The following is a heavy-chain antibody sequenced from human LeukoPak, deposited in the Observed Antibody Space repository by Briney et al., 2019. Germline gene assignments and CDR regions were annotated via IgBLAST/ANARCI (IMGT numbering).Heavy chain of an antibody. Sequence: SETLSLTCTVSGGSISSHYWSWIRQPPGKGLEWIGYLYYGGSTNYNPSLKSRVTISVDMSKNQFSLKLRSVTAADTAVYYCARGGKNTSGPDGWFDPWGQGTLVTVSS. V-gene: IGHV4-59*11. CDR3: ARGGKNTSGPDGWFDP. D-gene: IGHD6-19*01. CDR1: GGSISSHY. CDR2: LYYGGST. J-gene: IGHJ5*02.